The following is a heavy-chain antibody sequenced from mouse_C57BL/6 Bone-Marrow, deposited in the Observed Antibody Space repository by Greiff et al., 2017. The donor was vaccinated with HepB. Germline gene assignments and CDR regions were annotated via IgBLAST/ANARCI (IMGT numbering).Heavy chain of an antibody. V-gene: IGHV1-54*01. J-gene: IGHJ2*01. D-gene: IGHD1-1*01. CDR1: GYAFTNYL. CDR3: ARNYGSSYDPFFDY. CDR2: INPGSGGT. Sequence: VQLQQSGAELVRPGTSVKVSCKASGYAFTNYLIEWVKQRPGQGLEWIGVINPGSGGTNYNEKFKGKATLTADKSSSTAYMQLSSLTSEDSAVYFCARNYGSSYDPFFDYWGQGTTLTVSS.